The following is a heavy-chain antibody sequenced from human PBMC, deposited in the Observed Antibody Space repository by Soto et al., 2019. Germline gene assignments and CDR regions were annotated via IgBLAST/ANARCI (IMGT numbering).Heavy chain of an antibody. Sequence: TLSLTCPVSGGSISSCSYFWGWIRQPPGKGLEWIGSIYYSGSAYYNPSLKSRVTVSVDTSKNQFSLKLSSVTAADTAVYYCARHPSDFWFDPWGQGTLVTVSS. CDR2: IYYSGSA. D-gene: IGHD2-21*02. V-gene: IGHV4-39*01. J-gene: IGHJ5*02. CDR3: ARHPSDFWFDP. CDR1: GGSISSCSYF.